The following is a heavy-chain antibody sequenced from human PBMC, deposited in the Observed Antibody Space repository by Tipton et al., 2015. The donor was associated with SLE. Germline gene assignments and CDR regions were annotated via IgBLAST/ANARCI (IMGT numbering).Heavy chain of an antibody. D-gene: IGHD6-13*01. V-gene: IGHV1-3*01. J-gene: IGHJ1*01. Sequence: QLVQSGAEVKKPGASAKISCKTSGYSFSGYAIHWVRQAPGHSLEWMGWINAGSGDAKYSPRFEGRIIISSDTSATTVYMDVKNLRYEDTAVYYCARTFNTWYSYLQHWGQGTLVTVSS. CDR3: ARTFNTWYSYLQH. CDR1: GYSFSGYA. CDR2: INAGSGDA.